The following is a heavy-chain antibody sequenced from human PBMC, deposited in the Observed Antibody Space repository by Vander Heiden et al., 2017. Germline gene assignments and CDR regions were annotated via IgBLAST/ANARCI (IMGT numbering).Heavy chain of an antibody. D-gene: IGHD3-22*01. Sequence: QVQLEESGGGVVQPGRSLRLSCADSGLAFNDYGMHWVRQAPGKGLEWVAIISYDGSNKYYADSVKGRFTISRDNSKNTLYLQMNSLRAEDTAVYYCAKSYYYDSSGYSPIWGQGTMVTVSS. CDR1: GLAFNDYG. V-gene: IGHV3-30*18. CDR3: AKSYYYDSSGYSPI. CDR2: ISYDGSNK. J-gene: IGHJ3*02.